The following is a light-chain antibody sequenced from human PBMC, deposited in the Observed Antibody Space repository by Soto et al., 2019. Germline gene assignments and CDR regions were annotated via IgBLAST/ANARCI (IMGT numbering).Light chain of an antibody. CDR3: HQYHNFPRT. Sequence: DIQLTQSPSFLSASVGDRVTITCRASQGISGYLAWYQQTPGKAPKLLIYAASTLQSGVPSRFSGSGSGTEFTLTVSSLQPDDFATYYCHQYHNFPRTFGQGTKVDIK. CDR1: QGISGY. V-gene: IGKV1-9*01. CDR2: AAS. J-gene: IGKJ1*01.